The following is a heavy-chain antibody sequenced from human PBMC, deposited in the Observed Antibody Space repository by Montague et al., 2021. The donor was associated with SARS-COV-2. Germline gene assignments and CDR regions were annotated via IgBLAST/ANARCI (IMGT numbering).Heavy chain of an antibody. CDR2: IWYFGTYK. V-gene: IGHV3-33*01. Sequence: SLRLSCAASGFTFSDYGMHWVRQAPGKGLEWVAVIWYFGTYKEYVDSVKGRFTVSRDNSNSTLYLQMNDLRAEDTALYYCARDTSGYYRGVNAFDIWGQGIMVSVSS. D-gene: IGHD3-22*01. J-gene: IGHJ3*02. CDR3: ARDTSGYYRGVNAFDI. CDR1: GFTFSDYG.